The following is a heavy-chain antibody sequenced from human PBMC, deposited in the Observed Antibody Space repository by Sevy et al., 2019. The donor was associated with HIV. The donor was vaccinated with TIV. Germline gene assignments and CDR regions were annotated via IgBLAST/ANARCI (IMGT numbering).Heavy chain of an antibody. CDR2: MTGNGGTT. J-gene: IGHJ1*01. CDR3: AKDGLHSGDFEYFQD. Sequence: GGSLRLSCAASGFTFSSYAMTWVRQAPGKGLDWVSSMTGNGGTTYYGDSVKGRFTISRDNSKNTLYLQMNNLRVEDTALYYCAKDGLHSGDFEYFQDWGQGTLVTVSS. CDR1: GFTFSSYA. V-gene: IGHV3-23*01. D-gene: IGHD2-21*02.